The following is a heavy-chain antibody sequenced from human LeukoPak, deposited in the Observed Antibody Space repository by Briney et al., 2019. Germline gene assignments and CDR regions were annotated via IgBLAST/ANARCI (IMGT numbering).Heavy chain of an antibody. CDR2: ISGSGGRR. J-gene: IGHJ6*02. Sequence: GGSLRLSCAASGFTFSTYWMSWVRQAPGKGLEWVSAISGSGGRRCYADSVKGRFTISRDNSKNTLYLQMNSLRAEDTAVYYCAKDLSCSGGSCYSARLYYYYYGMDVWGQGTTVTVSS. CDR1: GFTFSTYW. D-gene: IGHD2-15*01. CDR3: AKDLSCSGGSCYSARLYYYYYGMDV. V-gene: IGHV3-23*01.